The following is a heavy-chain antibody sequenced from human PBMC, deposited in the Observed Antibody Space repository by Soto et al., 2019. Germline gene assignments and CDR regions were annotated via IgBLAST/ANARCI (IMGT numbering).Heavy chain of an antibody. CDR2: IIPIVHTA. J-gene: IGHJ5*02. CDR1: GGTFRSNG. Sequence: QVQLVQSGAEVKKPGSSVKVSCKASGGTFRSNGISWVRQAPGQGLEWLGGIIPIVHTASYAQTFRGRVTITADESTTTAYMELSCMGSVDTAVYYCASITMIHSFDPWGQGPLVTVSS. V-gene: IGHV1-69*01. D-gene: IGHD3-22*01. CDR3: ASITMIHSFDP.